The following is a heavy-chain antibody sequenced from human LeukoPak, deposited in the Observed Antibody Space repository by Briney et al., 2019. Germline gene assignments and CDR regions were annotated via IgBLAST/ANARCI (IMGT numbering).Heavy chain of an antibody. CDR3: ARQGPYCTNGVCYFDQPMPFDY. Sequence: GASVKVSCKASGGTFSSYAISWVRQAPGQGLEWMGGIIPIFGTANYAQKVQGRVTITADESTSTAYMELSSLRSEDTAVYYCARQGPYCTNGVCYFDQPMPFDYWGQGTLVTVSS. V-gene: IGHV1-69*01. CDR2: IIPIFGTA. D-gene: IGHD2-8*01. J-gene: IGHJ4*02. CDR1: GGTFSSYA.